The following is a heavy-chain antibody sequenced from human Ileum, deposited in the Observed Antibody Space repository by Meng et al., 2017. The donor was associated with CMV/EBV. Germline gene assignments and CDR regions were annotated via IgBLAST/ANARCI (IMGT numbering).Heavy chain of an antibody. CDR3: AILGYSNYKPFDY. Sequence: GESLKISCEVSGLTFSSYWMAWARPVPGKELKWVANISPDGSVTYYADSVTGRFTISRANTKASFYLQMTNLRAEDTAVYYCAILGYSNYKPFDYWGQGTLVTVSS. D-gene: IGHD4-11*01. J-gene: IGHJ4*02. CDR2: ISPDGSVT. CDR1: GLTFSSYW. V-gene: IGHV3-7*01.